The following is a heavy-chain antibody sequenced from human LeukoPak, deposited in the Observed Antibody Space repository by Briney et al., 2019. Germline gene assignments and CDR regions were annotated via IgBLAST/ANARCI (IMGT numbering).Heavy chain of an antibody. J-gene: IGHJ4*02. CDR3: AKSHLEISEYSSSWYFDY. Sequence: GGSLRLSCAASGFTFSSYGMHWVRQAPGKGLEWVAFIRYDGSNKYYADSVKGRFTISRDNSKNTLYLQMNSLRAEDTAVYYCAKSHLEISEYSSSWYFDYWGQGTLVTVSS. CDR2: IRYDGSNK. CDR1: GFTFSSYG. D-gene: IGHD6-13*01. V-gene: IGHV3-30*02.